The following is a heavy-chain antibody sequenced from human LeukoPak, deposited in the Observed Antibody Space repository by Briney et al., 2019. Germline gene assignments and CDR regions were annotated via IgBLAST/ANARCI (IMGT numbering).Heavy chain of an antibody. V-gene: IGHV5-51*01. Sequence: GESLKISCKGSGYSFTSYWIGWVRQMPGKGLEWMGIIYPGDSDARYSPSFQGQVTISADKSISTAYLQWSSLKASDTAMYYCARPLIAAAGTIDPWGQGTLVTVSS. D-gene: IGHD6-13*01. CDR3: ARPLIAAAGTIDP. CDR1: GYSFTSYW. CDR2: IYPGDSDA. J-gene: IGHJ5*02.